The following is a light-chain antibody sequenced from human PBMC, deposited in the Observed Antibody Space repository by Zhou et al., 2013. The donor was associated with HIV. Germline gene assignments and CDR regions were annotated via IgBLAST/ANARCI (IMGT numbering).Light chain of an antibody. CDR2: KSS. Sequence: DIQMTQSPSTLSASVGDRVTITCRASQSIGSWLAWYQQKPGKAPKLLIYKSSTLESGVPSRFSGSGSGTEFTLSISSLQPEDFATYFCQQYKTVPLTFGGGTRV. CDR3: QQYKTVPLT. CDR1: QSIGSW. J-gene: IGKJ4*01. V-gene: IGKV1-5*03.